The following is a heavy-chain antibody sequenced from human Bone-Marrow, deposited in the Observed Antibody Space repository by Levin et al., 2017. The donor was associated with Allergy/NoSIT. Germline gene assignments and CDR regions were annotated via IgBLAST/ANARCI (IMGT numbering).Heavy chain of an antibody. CDR2: IYYSGET. CDR3: GRAQTGYVSPFDF. Sequence: PSQTLSLTCSVSGGSTRLGGYYWGWIRQHPVKGLEWLGYIYYSGETFYNPSVESRLVISHDTSENQFSLKLTSLTAADPAVYYCGRAQTGYVSPFDFWGPGTLVTVSS. D-gene: IGHD3-9*01. CDR1: GGSTRLGGYY. J-gene: IGHJ4*02. V-gene: IGHV4-31*03.